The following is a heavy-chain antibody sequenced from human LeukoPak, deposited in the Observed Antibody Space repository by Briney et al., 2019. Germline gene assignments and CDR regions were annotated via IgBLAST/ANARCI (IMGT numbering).Heavy chain of an antibody. V-gene: IGHV3-66*01. D-gene: IGHD3-10*01. CDR3: ARDLTMVRGSGGDY. CDR1: GFTFSSYS. CDR2: IYSGGST. J-gene: IGHJ4*02. Sequence: PGGSLRLSCAASGFTFSSYSMNWVRQAPGKGLEWVSVIYSGGSTYYADSVKGRFTISRDNSKNTLYLQMNSLRAEDTAVYYCARDLTMVRGSGGDYWGQGTLDTVSS.